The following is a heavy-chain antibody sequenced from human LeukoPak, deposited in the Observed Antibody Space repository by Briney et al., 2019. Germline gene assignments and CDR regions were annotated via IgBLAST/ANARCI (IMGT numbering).Heavy chain of an antibody. V-gene: IGHV4-31*03. D-gene: IGHD3-22*01. CDR1: GASMRSETHY. Sequence: PSQTLSLTCNVFGASMRSETHYWSWLRQHPGKGPEWIAYIYYSGSTYYNPSLKSRVTISVDTSKNQFSLKLSSVTAADTAVYYCARSDSSGYYVDYWGQGTLVTVSS. J-gene: IGHJ4*02. CDR3: ARSDSSGYYVDY. CDR2: IYYSGST.